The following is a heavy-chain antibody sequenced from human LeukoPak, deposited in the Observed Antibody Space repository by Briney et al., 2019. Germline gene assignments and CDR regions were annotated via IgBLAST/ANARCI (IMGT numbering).Heavy chain of an antibody. D-gene: IGHD4-23*01. CDR3: ARDHDYGGVFDY. CDR1: GFTFSSYA. J-gene: IGHJ4*02. Sequence: GGSLRLSCAASGFTFSSYAMHWVRQAPGKGLEWVAVISYDESNKYYADSVKGRFTISRDNSKNTLYLQMNSLRAEDTAVYYCARDHDYGGVFDYWGQGTLVTVSS. CDR2: ISYDESNK. V-gene: IGHV3-30-3*01.